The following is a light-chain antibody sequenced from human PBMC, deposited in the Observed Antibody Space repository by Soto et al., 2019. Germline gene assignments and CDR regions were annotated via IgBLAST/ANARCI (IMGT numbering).Light chain of an antibody. J-gene: IGLJ2*01. CDR1: SSDVGSHNL. Sequence: QSVLTQPASVSGSPGQSITISCTGTSSDVGSHNLVSWYQQHPGKAPKLMIYDVTQRPSGISNRFSGSKSGNTASLTISGLLAEDEADYYCSSNAGPWAVFGGWTKLTAL. V-gene: IGLV2-23*02. CDR2: DVT. CDR3: SSNAGPWAV.